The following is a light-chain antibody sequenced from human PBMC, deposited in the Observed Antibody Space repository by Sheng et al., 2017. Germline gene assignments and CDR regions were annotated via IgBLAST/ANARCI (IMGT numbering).Light chain of an antibody. J-gene: IGKJ4*01. V-gene: IGKV1D-12*01. CDR1: QDIGNW. CDR3: QQAITSLS. Sequence: DIQMTQSPSSVSASVGDRVIISCRASQDIGNWLAWYQQKPGQAPKVLIYAASTLHSGVPSRFRGSGSGTDFNFTISSLQSEDFATYYCQQAITSLSFGGGRKVE. CDR2: AAS.